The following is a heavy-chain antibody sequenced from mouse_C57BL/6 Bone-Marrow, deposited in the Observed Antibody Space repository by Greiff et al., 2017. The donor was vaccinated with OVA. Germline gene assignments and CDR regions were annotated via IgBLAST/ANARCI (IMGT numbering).Heavy chain of an antibody. CDR3: ARRKGDY. J-gene: IGHJ2*01. V-gene: IGHV5-12*01. CDR1: GFTFSDYY. Sequence: EVKLMESGGGLVQPGGSLKLSCAASGFTFSDYYMYWVRQTPEKRLEWVAYISNGGGSTYYPDTVKGRFTISRDNAKNTLYLQMSRLKSEDTAMYYCARRKGDYWGQGTTLTVSS. CDR2: ISNGGGST.